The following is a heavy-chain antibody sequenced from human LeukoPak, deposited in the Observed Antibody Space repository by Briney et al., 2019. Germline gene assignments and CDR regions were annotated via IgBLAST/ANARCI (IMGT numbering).Heavy chain of an antibody. CDR2: IYHSGST. Sequence: PSQTLSLTCTVSGGSISSGSYYWSWIRQPPGKGLEWIGYIYHSGSTYYNPSLKSRVTISVDRSKNQFSLKLSSVTAADTAVYYCARNQGGFDYWGQGTLVTVSS. D-gene: IGHD3-16*01. J-gene: IGHJ4*02. CDR1: GGSISSGSYY. V-gene: IGHV4-30-2*01. CDR3: ARNQGGFDY.